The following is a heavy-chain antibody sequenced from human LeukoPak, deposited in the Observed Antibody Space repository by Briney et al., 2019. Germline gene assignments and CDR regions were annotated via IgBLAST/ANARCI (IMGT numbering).Heavy chain of an antibody. V-gene: IGHV3-23*01. J-gene: IGHJ4*02. CDR1: GFTFSSYA. CDR2: ISGSGGST. CDR3: AKDLVTMVRGVIKEGYFDY. D-gene: IGHD3-10*01. Sequence: GGSLRLSCAASGFTFSSYAMSWVRQAPGKGLEWVSAISGSGGSTYYADSVKGRFTISRDNSKNTPYLQMNSLRAEDTAVYYCAKDLVTMVRGVIKEGYFDYWGQGALVTLSS.